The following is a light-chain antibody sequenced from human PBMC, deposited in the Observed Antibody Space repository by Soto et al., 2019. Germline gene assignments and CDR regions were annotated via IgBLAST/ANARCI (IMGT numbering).Light chain of an antibody. CDR3: QQYYSYPIT. CDR1: QGISSY. CDR2: AAS. J-gene: IGKJ5*01. V-gene: IGKV1-8*01. Sequence: AIRMTQSPSSFSASTGDRVTITCRASQGISSYLAWYQQKPGKAPKLLIYAASTLQSGVPSRFSGSGSGTDFTLTISCLQSEDFATYYCQQYYSYPITFSHGTRLEIK.